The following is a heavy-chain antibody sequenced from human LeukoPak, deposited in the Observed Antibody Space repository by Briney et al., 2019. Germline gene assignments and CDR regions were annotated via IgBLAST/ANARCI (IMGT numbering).Heavy chain of an antibody. J-gene: IGHJ5*02. Sequence: SETLFNTCTVSGGSISSYYWSWIRQPAGKGLEWIGRIYTSGSTNYNPSLKSRVTISVDKSKNQFSLKLSSVTAADTAVYYCAREKADCSSTSCVNWFDTWGQGPLVTVSS. D-gene: IGHD2-2*01. V-gene: IGHV4-4*07. CDR2: IYTSGST. CDR1: GGSISSYY. CDR3: AREKADCSSTSCVNWFDT.